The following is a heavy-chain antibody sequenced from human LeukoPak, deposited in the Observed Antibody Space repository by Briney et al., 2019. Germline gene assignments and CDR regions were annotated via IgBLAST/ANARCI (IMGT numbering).Heavy chain of an antibody. CDR1: GFTFSSYV. CDR2: ISRSGGGT. D-gene: IGHD2-15*01. J-gene: IGHJ6*02. CDR3: AKGLGYCSGGSCYSSFDYYYGMDV. V-gene: IGHV3-23*01. Sequence: GGSLRLSCAASGFTFSSYVMNWVRQAPRGGREWVSGISRSGGGTYYADSVKGRFTISRDNSKNTLYLQMNSLRAEDTAVYYCAKGLGYCSGGSCYSSFDYYYGMDVWGQGTTVTVSS.